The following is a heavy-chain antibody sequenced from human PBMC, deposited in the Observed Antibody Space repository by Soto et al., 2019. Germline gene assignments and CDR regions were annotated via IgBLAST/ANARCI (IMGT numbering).Heavy chain of an antibody. CDR2: ISGSGGST. J-gene: IGHJ4*02. V-gene: IGHV3-23*01. Sequence: EVQLLESGGGLVQPGGSLRLSCAASGFTFSSYAMSWVRQAPGKGLEWVSAISGSGGSTYYADSVKGRFTISRDNSKNTLYLQMNSLRAEDTAVYYSAKTPIPGEWGEVKSYWGQGTLVTVSS. D-gene: IGHD3-16*01. CDR1: GFTFSSYA. CDR3: AKTPIPGEWGEVKSY.